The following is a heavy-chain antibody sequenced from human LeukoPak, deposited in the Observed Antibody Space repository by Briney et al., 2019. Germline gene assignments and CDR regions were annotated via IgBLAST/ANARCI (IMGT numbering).Heavy chain of an antibody. V-gene: IGHV4-4*07. CDR2: IYPSGST. J-gene: IGHJ3*02. CDR3: ARDRCAMCASDI. Sequence: SETLSLTCTVSGGSISGYYWSWIRQPAGKGLEWIGRIYPSGSTNYNPSLTSRGTMSVDTSKNQFSLKLSSVTAADTAVYYCARDRCAMCASDIWGQGTMVTVSS. D-gene: IGHD5-24*01. CDR1: GGSISGYY.